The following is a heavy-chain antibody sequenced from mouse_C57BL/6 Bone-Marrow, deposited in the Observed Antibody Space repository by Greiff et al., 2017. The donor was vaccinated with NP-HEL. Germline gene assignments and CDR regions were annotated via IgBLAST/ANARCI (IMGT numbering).Heavy chain of an antibody. J-gene: IGHJ2*01. CDR3: ARRGVMVYYFDY. Sequence: QVHVKQPGAELVKPGASVKLSCKASGYTFTSYWMHWVKQRPGQGLEWIGMIHPNSGSTNYNEKFKSKATLTVDKSSSTAYMQLSSLTSEDSAVYYCARRGVMVYYFDYWGQGTTLTVSS. CDR2: IHPNSGST. V-gene: IGHV1-64*01. D-gene: IGHD2-2*01. CDR1: GYTFTSYW.